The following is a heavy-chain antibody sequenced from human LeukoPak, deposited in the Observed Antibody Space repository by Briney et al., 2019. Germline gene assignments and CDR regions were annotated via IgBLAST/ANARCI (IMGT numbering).Heavy chain of an antibody. J-gene: IGHJ3*02. CDR3: TKDPVDIGPAFAI. Sequence: PGGSLRLSCAASGFTFRSHAMGWVRQAPGKGLEWVSVINSAGGDTYYAASVKGRFTISRDNSESTLYLQMNSLRADDTAVYYCTKDPVDIGPAFAIWGQGTMVTVSP. D-gene: IGHD5-12*01. V-gene: IGHV3-23*01. CDR2: INSAGGDT. CDR1: GFTFRSHA.